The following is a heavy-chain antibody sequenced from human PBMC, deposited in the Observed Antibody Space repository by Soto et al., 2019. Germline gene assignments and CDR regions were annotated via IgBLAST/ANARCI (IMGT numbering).Heavy chain of an antibody. CDR1: GFTFSSYS. J-gene: IGHJ6*02. CDR3: ARVGPRRCTNGVCNTEGGYYYYGMDV. CDR2: ISSSSSYI. D-gene: IGHD2-8*01. V-gene: IGHV3-21*01. Sequence: PGGSLRLSCAASGFTFSSYSMNWVRQAPGKGLEWVSSISSSSSYIYYADSVKGRFTISRDNAKNSLYLQMNSLRAEDTAVYYCARVGPRRCTNGVCNTEGGYYYYGMDVWGQGTTVTVSS.